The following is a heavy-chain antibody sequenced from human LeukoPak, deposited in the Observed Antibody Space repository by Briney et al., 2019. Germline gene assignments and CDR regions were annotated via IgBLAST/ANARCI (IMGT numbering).Heavy chain of an antibody. CDR2: IKQDGSEK. J-gene: IGHJ4*02. CDR1: GFTFSNYW. CDR3: ARDPTIFGVVIVPDY. Sequence: PGGSLRLSCAASGFTFSNYWMSWVRQAPGKGLEWVANIKQDGSEKYYVDSVKGRFTISRDNAKNSLYLQMNSLRAEDTAVYYCARDPTIFGVVIVPDYWGQGTLVTVPS. D-gene: IGHD3-3*01. V-gene: IGHV3-7*01.